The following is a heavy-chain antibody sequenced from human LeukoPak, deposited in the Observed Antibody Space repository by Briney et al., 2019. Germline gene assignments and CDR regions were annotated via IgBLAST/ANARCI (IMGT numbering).Heavy chain of an antibody. CDR2: INPSGDTT. J-gene: IGHJ4*02. Sequence: ASVKVSCKASGYTFTSYYMHWVRQAPGQGHEWMGIINPSGDTTSYAQKFQGRVTMTRDMSTSTVYMELSSLRSEDTAVYYCARTCSGGSCYSYFDYWGQGTLVTVSS. V-gene: IGHV1-46*01. CDR1: GYTFTSYY. D-gene: IGHD2-15*01. CDR3: ARTCSGGSCYSYFDY.